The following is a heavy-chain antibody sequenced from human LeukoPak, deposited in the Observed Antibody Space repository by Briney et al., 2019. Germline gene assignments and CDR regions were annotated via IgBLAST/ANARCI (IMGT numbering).Heavy chain of an antibody. Sequence: KPSETLSLTCTVSGGSIGSYYWSWIRQPPGKGLEWIGYIYYSGSTNYNPSLKSRVTISVDTSKNQFSLKLSSVTAADTAVYYCARDRPGGSSLDYWGQGTLVTVSS. CDR2: IYYSGST. V-gene: IGHV4-59*01. CDR1: GGSIGSYY. J-gene: IGHJ4*02. CDR3: ARDRPGGSSLDY. D-gene: IGHD6-13*01.